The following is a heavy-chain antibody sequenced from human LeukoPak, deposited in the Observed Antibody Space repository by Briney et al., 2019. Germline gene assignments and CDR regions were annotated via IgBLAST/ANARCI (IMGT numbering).Heavy chain of an antibody. V-gene: IGHV3-23*01. Sequence: GGSLRLSCAASGFTFSSYAMSWVRQAPGKGLEWVSAISGSGGSTYYADSVKGRFTISRDNAKNSLYLQMNSLRAEDTAVYYCARVTRTYMDVWGKGTTVTVSS. CDR3: ARVTRTYMDV. J-gene: IGHJ6*03. CDR2: ISGSGGST. CDR1: GFTFSSYA.